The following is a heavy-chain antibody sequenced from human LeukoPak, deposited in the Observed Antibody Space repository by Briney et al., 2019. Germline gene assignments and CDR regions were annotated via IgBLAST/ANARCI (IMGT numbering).Heavy chain of an antibody. J-gene: IGHJ6*02. CDR1: GYTFTGYY. CDR3: ARDASGMDV. V-gene: IGHV1-69*04. CDR2: IIPILGIA. Sequence: SVKVSCKASGYTFTGYYMHWVRQAPGQGLEWMGRIIPILGIANYAQKFQGRVTITADKSTSTAYMELSSLRSEDTAVYYCARDASGMDVWGQGTTVTVSS.